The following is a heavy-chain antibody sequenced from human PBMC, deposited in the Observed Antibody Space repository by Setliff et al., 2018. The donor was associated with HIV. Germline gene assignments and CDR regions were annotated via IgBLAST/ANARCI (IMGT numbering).Heavy chain of an antibody. V-gene: IGHV1-69*02. CDR1: RRTFNSHT. D-gene: IGHD3-3*01. CDR3: VRGVQSPPHYSYYYMDV. Sequence: ASVKVSCKASRRTFNSHTINWVRQAPGQGLDWMGRIIPILGVANYAHRFQGKVTITADKSTSTAYMELTSLRFDDTAMYYCVRGVQSPPHYSYYYMDVWGEGTMVT. J-gene: IGHJ6*03. CDR2: IIPILGVA.